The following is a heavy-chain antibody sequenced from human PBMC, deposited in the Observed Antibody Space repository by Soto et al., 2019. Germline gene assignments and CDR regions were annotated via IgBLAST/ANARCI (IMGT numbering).Heavy chain of an antibody. V-gene: IGHV3-21*01. CDR3: ANDIVATPRSY. CDR2: ISSSSSYI. CDR1: GFTFDDYG. J-gene: IGHJ4*02. D-gene: IGHD5-12*01. Sequence: GGSLRLSCAASGFTFDDYGMSWVRQAPGKGLEWVSSISSSSSYIYYADSVKGRFTISRDNAKNSLYLQMNSLRAEDTAVYYCANDIVATPRSYWGQGTLVTVSS.